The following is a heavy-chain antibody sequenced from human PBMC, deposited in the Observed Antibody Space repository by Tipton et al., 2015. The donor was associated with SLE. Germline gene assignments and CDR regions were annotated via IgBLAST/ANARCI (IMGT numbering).Heavy chain of an antibody. CDR2: IYYTGST. D-gene: IGHD3-22*01. CDR1: GGSINNSIYY. Sequence: LRLSCTVSGGSINNSIYYWAWIRQPPGKGLQWIGNIYYTGSTYYNPSLKSRVTILVDTSKNHFSLKMTSVTAADTAVYYCARSYSDMIRLDPWGQGTLVTVSS. J-gene: IGHJ5*02. CDR3: ARSYSDMIRLDP. V-gene: IGHV4-39*07.